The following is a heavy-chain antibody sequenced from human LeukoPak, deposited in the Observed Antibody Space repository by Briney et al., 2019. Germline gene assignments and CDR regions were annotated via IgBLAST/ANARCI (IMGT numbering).Heavy chain of an antibody. D-gene: IGHD5-18*01. CDR3: ARHRYSYANDD. Sequence: SETLSLTCTVSAGSISSYYWSWIRQPPGKGLEWCVYIYYSGSTNSNPSLKSRVTISVDTTKNHYSLRMSSVTAADTAVYYCARHRYSYANDDWGQGTLVTVSS. V-gene: IGHV4-59*01. CDR2: IYYSGST. CDR1: AGSISSYY. J-gene: IGHJ4*02.